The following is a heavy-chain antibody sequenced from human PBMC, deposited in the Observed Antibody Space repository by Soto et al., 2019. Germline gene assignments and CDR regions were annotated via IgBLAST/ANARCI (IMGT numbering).Heavy chain of an antibody. V-gene: IGHV1-18*04. Sequence: ASVKVSCKASGYTFTSYGISWVRQAPGQGLEWMGWISAYNGNTNYAQKLQGRVTMTTDTSTSTAYMELRSLRSDDTAVYYCARSGSSLVYYYYGMDVWGQGTTVTVYS. CDR1: GYTFTSYG. CDR2: ISAYNGNT. J-gene: IGHJ6*02. D-gene: IGHD6-6*01. CDR3: ARSGSSLVYYYYGMDV.